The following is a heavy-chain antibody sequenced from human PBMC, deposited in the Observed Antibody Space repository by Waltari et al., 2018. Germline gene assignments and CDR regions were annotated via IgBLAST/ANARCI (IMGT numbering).Heavy chain of an antibody. Sequence: EVQLVDSGGGLVQPGGSLRLSCAASGFTFSTCEMTWVRQAPGKGLEWVAYIRSSGSATYYADSVRGRFTISRDNGKNSLFLQMNSLRAEDTAVYYCARWFRESGNIYGYWYFDLWGRGTLVTVSS. CDR2: IRSSGSAT. J-gene: IGHJ2*01. CDR3: ARWFRESGNIYGYWYFDL. V-gene: IGHV3-48*03. D-gene: IGHD3-10*01. CDR1: GFTFSTCE.